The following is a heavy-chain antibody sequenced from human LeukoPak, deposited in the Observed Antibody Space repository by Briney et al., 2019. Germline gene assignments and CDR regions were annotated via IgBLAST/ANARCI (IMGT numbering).Heavy chain of an antibody. J-gene: IGHJ6*02. CDR3: ASIPGIAVAAPYYYGMDV. CDR2: INSEGSST. V-gene: IGHV3-74*01. Sequence: PGGSLRLSCAASGFTFSSYWMHWVRQAPGKGLVWVSRINSEGSSTSYADSVKGRFTISGDNAKNTLYLQMNSLRAEDTAVYYCASIPGIAVAAPYYYGMDVWGQGTTVTVSS. CDR1: GFTFSSYW. D-gene: IGHD6-19*01.